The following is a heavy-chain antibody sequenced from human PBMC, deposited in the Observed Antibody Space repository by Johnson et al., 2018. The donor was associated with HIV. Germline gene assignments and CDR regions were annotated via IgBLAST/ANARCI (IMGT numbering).Heavy chain of an antibody. CDR3: ARSIMGAGPFDI. CDR2: IWYDGSEK. Sequence: QVQLVESGGGLVQPGGSLRLSCAASGFTFSSYAMSWVRQAPGKGLEWVAVIWYDGSEKYYADSVKGRFTISRDNSKNTLYLQMNSLRAEDTAVYYCARSIMGAGPFDIWGQGTMVSVSS. V-gene: IGHV3-33*08. J-gene: IGHJ3*02. CDR1: GFTFSSYA.